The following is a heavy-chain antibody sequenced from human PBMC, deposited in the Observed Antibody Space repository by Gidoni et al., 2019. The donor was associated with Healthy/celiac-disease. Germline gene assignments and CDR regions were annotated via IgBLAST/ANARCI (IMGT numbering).Heavy chain of an antibody. Sequence: QVQLVESGGGVVQPGRSLRLSCAASGFTFSSYGMHWVRQAPGKGLEWVAVIWDDGSNKYYADSVKGRFTISRDNSKNTLYLQMNSLRAEDTAVYYCARETNYYDSSGYYSGAFDYWGQGTLVTVSS. CDR3: ARETNYYDSSGYYSGAFDY. V-gene: IGHV3-33*01. J-gene: IGHJ4*02. CDR1: GFTFSSYG. CDR2: IWDDGSNK. D-gene: IGHD3-22*01.